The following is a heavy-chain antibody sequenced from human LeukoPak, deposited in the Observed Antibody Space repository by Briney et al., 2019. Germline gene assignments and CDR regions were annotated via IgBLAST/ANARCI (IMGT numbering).Heavy chain of an antibody. Sequence: GGSLRLSCAASGFTFSNYNMNWVRQAPGKAMEWVSSITSSGTYIFYADSMKGRFTISRDNAKNSLYLQMNSLRAEDTAVYYCARDLYCSSTSCYSEYFQHWGQGTLVTVSS. CDR2: ITSSGTYI. CDR1: GFTFSNYN. D-gene: IGHD2-2*01. CDR3: ARDLYCSSTSCYSEYFQH. V-gene: IGHV3-21*01. J-gene: IGHJ1*01.